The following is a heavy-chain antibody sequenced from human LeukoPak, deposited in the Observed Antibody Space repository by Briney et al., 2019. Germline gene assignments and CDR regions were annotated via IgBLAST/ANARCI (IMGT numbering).Heavy chain of an antibody. J-gene: IGHJ6*03. CDR3: ARGLTDFWSGYYPATYYMDV. Sequence: SVKVSCKASGGTFSSYAISWVRQAPGQGLEWMGGIIPIVGTANYAQKFEGRVTITADESTSTAYMELSSLRSEDTAVYYCARGLTDFWSGYYPATYYMDVWGKGTTVTVSS. CDR1: GGTFSSYA. V-gene: IGHV1-69*01. D-gene: IGHD3-3*01. CDR2: IIPIVGTA.